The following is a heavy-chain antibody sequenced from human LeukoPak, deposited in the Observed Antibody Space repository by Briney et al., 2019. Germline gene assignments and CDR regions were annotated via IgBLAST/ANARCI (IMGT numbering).Heavy chain of an antibody. CDR3: ARDHITYYDILTGYYPEAFDY. Sequence: ASVKVPCKASGYTFTSYGISWVRQAPGQGLEWMGWISAYNGNTNYAQKLQGRVTMTTDTSTSTAYMELRSLRSDDTAVYYCARDHITYYDILTGYYPEAFDYWGQGTLVTVSS. D-gene: IGHD3-9*01. CDR1: GYTFTSYG. J-gene: IGHJ4*02. CDR2: ISAYNGNT. V-gene: IGHV1-18*01.